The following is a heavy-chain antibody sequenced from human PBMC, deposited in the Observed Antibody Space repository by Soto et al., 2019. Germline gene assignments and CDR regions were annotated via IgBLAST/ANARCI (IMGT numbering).Heavy chain of an antibody. D-gene: IGHD2-21*02. J-gene: IGHJ6*02. CDR2: ISGSGGRR. Sequence: GGSLRLSCAASGFTFSSYAMSWVRQAPGKGLEWVSAISGSGGRRYYADSVKGRFTISRDNSKNTLYLQMNSLRAEDTAVYYCAKGVVVTAISYYYYGMDVWGQGTTVTVSS. CDR3: AKGVVVTAISYYYYGMDV. V-gene: IGHV3-23*01. CDR1: GFTFSSYA.